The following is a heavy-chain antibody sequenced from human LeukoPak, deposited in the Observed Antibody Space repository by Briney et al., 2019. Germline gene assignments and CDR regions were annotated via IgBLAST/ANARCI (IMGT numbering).Heavy chain of an antibody. CDR3: ASWPGAWYGEDS. V-gene: IGHV3-53*01. Sequence: GGSLGLSCAASGFTFSSYAMHWVRRAPGRGREWVSTIYGGGSTYYAESARGRFTISRDNSQNMLNLQMNYLRAGDTAVYYCASWPGAWYGEDSWGQGTLVTVSS. CDR2: IYGGGST. D-gene: IGHD3-10*01. J-gene: IGHJ4*02. CDR1: GFTFSSYA.